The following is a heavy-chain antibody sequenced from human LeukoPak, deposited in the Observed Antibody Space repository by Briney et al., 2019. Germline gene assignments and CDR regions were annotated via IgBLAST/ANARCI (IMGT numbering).Heavy chain of an antibody. CDR1: GGSISSGSYY. J-gene: IGHJ4*02. D-gene: IGHD5-24*01. Sequence: TSETLSLTCTVSGGSISSGSYYWSWIRQPGGKGLEWIGRIYTSGSTKYNPSLKSRVTISVDASKNQFSLKLSSVTAADTAVYYCARQVLVQLIGYWGQGTLVTVSS. V-gene: IGHV4-61*02. CDR2: IYTSGST. CDR3: ARQVLVQLIGY.